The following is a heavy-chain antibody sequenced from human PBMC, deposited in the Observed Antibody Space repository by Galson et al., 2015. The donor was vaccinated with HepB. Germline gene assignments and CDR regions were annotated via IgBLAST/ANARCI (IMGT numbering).Heavy chain of an antibody. CDR3: ARADTKDSSFFSGVDV. CDR2: INSSGSST. V-gene: IGHV3-74*01. Sequence: SLRLSCAASGFTFSSYWMHWVRQAPGKGLVWVSRINSSGSSTSYADSVKGRFTISRDNAKNTLYLQMNSLRADDTAVYYCARADTKDSSFFSGVDVSGHATAVTVAS. CDR1: GFTFSSYW. D-gene: IGHD2-8*01. J-gene: IGHJ6*02.